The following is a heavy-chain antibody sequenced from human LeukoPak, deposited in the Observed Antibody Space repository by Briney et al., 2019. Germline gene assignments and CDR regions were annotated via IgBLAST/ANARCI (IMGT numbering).Heavy chain of an antibody. V-gene: IGHV4-34*01. CDR2: ISHSGST. CDR1: GGSFSGYY. J-gene: IGHJ3*02. CDR3: ARDLEDSSGYYRGGDAFDI. D-gene: IGHD3-22*01. Sequence: SETLSLTCAVYGGSFSGYYWSWIRQPPGKGLEWIGEISHSGSTNYNPSLKSRVTISVDTSKNQFSLKLSSVTAADTAVYYCARDLEDSSGYYRGGDAFDIWGQGTMVTVTS.